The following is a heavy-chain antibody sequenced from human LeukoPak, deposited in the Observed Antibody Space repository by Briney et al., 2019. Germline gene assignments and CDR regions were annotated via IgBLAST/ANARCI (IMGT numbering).Heavy chain of an antibody. CDR2: IIPILGIA. J-gene: IGHJ4*02. CDR1: GGTFSSYA. CDR3: ARSYYYDSSGYYFDY. V-gene: IGHV1-69*04. Sequence: SVTVSCKASGGTFSSYAISWVRQAPGQGLEWMGRIIPILGIANYAQKFQGRVTITADKSTSTAYMELSSLRSEDTAVYYCARSYYYDSSGYYFDYWGQGTLVTVSS. D-gene: IGHD3-22*01.